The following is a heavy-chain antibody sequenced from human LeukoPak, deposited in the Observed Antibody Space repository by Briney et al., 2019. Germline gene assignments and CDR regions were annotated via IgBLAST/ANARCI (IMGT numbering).Heavy chain of an antibody. CDR2: ISAYNGNT. J-gene: IGHJ4*02. CDR1: GYTFTSYG. Sequence: ASVKVSCKASGYTFTSYGISWVRQAPGQGLEWMGWISAYNGNTNYAQKLLGRVTMTTDTSTSTAYMELRSLRSDDTAVYYCARDTPVLGAAGTESDYWGQGTLVTVSS. CDR3: ARDTPVLGAAGTESDY. D-gene: IGHD6-13*01. V-gene: IGHV1-18*01.